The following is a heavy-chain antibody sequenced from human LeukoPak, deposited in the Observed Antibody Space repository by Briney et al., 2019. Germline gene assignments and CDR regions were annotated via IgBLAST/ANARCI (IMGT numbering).Heavy chain of an antibody. V-gene: IGHV1-69*13. CDR1: GGTFSSYA. Sequence: GASVKVSCKASGGTFSSYAISWVRQAPGQGLEWMGGIIPIFGTANYAQKFQGRVTITADESTSTAYMELSSLRSEDTAVYYCARVIRRYCSGGSCYSVDYWGQGTLVTVSS. CDR2: IIPIFGTA. J-gene: IGHJ4*02. CDR3: ARVIRRYCSGGSCYSVDY. D-gene: IGHD2-15*01.